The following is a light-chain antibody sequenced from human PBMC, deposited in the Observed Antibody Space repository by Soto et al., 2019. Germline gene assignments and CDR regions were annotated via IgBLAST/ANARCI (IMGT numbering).Light chain of an antibody. V-gene: IGLV8-61*01. CDR3: VLYIGSGISV. J-gene: IGLJ3*02. CDR2: NTN. CDR1: SGSVSTNYY. Sequence: QTVVTQEPSFSVSPGRTVTLTCGLSSGSVSTNYYPSWYQQTPGQAPRTLIYNTNTRSSGVPDRFSGSILGNKAALTITGAQADDESDYYCVLYIGSGISVFGGGTKVTVL.